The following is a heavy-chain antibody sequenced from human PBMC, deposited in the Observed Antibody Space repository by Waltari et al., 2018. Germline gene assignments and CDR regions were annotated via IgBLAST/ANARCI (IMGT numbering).Heavy chain of an antibody. CDR2: ISSSSSYI. CDR3: AREGGYYLDY. CDR1: GFTFRSYS. D-gene: IGHD3-22*01. Sequence: EVQLVEAGGGLVKPGGPVRRSCAASGFTFRSYSMNWVREAPGKGLEWVSSISSSSSYIYYADSVKGRFTISRDNAKNSLYLQMNSLRAEDTAVYYCAREGGYYLDYWGQGTLVTVSS. V-gene: IGHV3-21*01. J-gene: IGHJ4*02.